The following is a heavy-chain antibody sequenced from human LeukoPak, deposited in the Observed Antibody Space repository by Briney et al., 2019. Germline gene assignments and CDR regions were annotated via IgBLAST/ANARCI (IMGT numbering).Heavy chain of an antibody. V-gene: IGHV4-39*07. CDR1: GGSISSSSYY. CDR3: ARDLSPPNRCSGGSCTRPIYYYYGMDV. D-gene: IGHD2-15*01. J-gene: IGHJ6*02. CDR2: IYYSGST. Sequence: SETLSLTCTVSGGSISSSSYYWGWIRQPPGKGLEWIGSIYYSGSTYYNPSLKSRVTISVDTSKNQFSLKLSSVTAADPAVYYCARDLSPPNRCSGGSCTRPIYYYYGMDVWGQGTTVTVSS.